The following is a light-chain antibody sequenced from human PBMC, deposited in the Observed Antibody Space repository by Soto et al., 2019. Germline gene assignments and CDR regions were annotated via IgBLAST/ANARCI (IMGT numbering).Light chain of an antibody. CDR2: EVN. Sequence: QSALTQPASVSGSPGQSTTISCTGTSSDIGSYNYVSWYQQHPGRAPRLMFYEVNNRPSGVSNRFSGSKSGNTASLTISGLQAEDEADYYCSSYTTSTTYVFGPGTKLTVL. CDR1: SSDIGSYNY. CDR3: SSYTTSTTYV. J-gene: IGLJ1*01. V-gene: IGLV2-14*01.